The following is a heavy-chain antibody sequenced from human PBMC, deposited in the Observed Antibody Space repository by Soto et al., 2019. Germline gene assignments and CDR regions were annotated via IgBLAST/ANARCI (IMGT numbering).Heavy chain of an antibody. Sequence: EVQLVESGGGLVQPGGSLRVSCAASGFTFSDHFMDWVRQAPGKGLEWIGRIRNKGSSYSTEYAASVEGRFTISRDDSSGSLSLQMNSLKIEDTAVYYCTRDYNWANDYWGQGTLVTVSS. V-gene: IGHV3-72*01. CDR3: TRDYNWANDY. CDR2: IRNKGSSYST. D-gene: IGHD1-20*01. CDR1: GFTFSDHF. J-gene: IGHJ4*02.